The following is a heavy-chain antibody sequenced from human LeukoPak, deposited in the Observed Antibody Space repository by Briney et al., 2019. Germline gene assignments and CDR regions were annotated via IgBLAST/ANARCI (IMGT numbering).Heavy chain of an antibody. J-gene: IGHJ4*02. CDR1: GFTFSSYA. Sequence: GGSLRLSCAASGFTFSSYAMGWVRQAPGKGLEWVSAISGSGGSTYYADSVKGRFTISRDNSKNTLYLQMNSLRAEDTAVYYCATCSGGSCYNFDYWGQGTLVTVSS. V-gene: IGHV3-23*01. CDR3: ATCSGGSCYNFDY. CDR2: ISGSGGST. D-gene: IGHD2-15*01.